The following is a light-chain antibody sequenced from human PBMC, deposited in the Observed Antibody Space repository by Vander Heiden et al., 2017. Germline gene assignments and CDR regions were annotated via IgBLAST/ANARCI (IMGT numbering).Light chain of an antibody. CDR2: LGS. V-gene: IGKV2-28*01. Sequence: DIVMIQSPRSLPVTPGEPVSISCRSSQSLLHSNRSNSLDWYLQKPVQSPQVLISLGSNRASGVPDRFSRSGSGTDFTLKISRVEAEDVGVYYCRQALETPLSFGGWTNAEIK. CDR1: QSLLHSNRSNS. CDR3: RQALETPLS. J-gene: IGKJ4*01.